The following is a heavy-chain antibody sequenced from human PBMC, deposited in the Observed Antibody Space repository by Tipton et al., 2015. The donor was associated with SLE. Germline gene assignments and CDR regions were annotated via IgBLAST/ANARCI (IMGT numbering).Heavy chain of an antibody. Sequence: SLRLSCAASGFTVSSYYMSWVRQAPGKGLEWVSVIYTGGTTYYADSVKGRFTVSRDNSKNTLYLQMNSLRTEDTAIYYCARERGLFDYWGQGTLVTVSS. J-gene: IGHJ4*02. V-gene: IGHV3-66*02. CDR3: ARERGLFDY. D-gene: IGHD1-1*01. CDR2: IYTGGTT. CDR1: GFTVSSYY.